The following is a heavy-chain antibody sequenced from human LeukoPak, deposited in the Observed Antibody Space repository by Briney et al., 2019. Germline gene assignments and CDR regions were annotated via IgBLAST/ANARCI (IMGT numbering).Heavy chain of an antibody. CDR3: ANGPGGPGY. CDR1: GFTFSSYG. CDR2: ISYDGSNK. Sequence: GGSLRLSCAASGFTFSSYGMHWVRQAPGKGLEWVAVISYDGSNKYYADSVKGRFTISRDNPKNTLYLQMNSLRAEDTAVYYCANGPGGPGYWGQGTLVTVSS. V-gene: IGHV3-30*18. D-gene: IGHD1-14*01. J-gene: IGHJ4*02.